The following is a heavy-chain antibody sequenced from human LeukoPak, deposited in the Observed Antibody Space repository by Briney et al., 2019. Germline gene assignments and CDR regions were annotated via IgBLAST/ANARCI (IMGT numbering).Heavy chain of an antibody. CDR1: GYTFTSYG. D-gene: IGHD1-14*01. CDR2: ISAYNGNT. J-gene: IGHJ6*03. CDR3: ARDRNRLVLRDYYMDV. Sequence: ASVKVSGKASGYTFTSYGISWVRQAPGQGLEWMGWISAYNGNTNYAQKLQGRVTMTTDTSTSTAYMELRSLRSDDTAVYYCARDRNRLVLRDYYMDVWGKGTTVTVSS. V-gene: IGHV1-18*01.